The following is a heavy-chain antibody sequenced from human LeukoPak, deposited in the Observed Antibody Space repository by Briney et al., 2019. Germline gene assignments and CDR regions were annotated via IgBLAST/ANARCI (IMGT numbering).Heavy chain of an antibody. Sequence: PSETLSLTCAVSGYSISSGYYWAWVRQPPGKGLEWIGSIYHSGSTYYGPALKSRVTISVDTSKNQFSLKLSSVTAADTAVYYCARAIRYFDYWGQGTLVTVSS. D-gene: IGHD2-21*01. CDR3: ARAIRYFDY. V-gene: IGHV4-38-2*01. CDR1: GYSISSGYY. CDR2: IYHSGST. J-gene: IGHJ4*02.